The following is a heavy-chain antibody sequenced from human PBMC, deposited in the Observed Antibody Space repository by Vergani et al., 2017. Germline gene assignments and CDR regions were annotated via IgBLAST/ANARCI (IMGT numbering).Heavy chain of an antibody. D-gene: IGHD3-3*01. Sequence: QVQLQESGPGLVKPSETLSLTCTVSGGSISNYYWSWIRQPPGKGLEWIGYIYYSGSTNYNPSLRSRVTISVDTSKNQFSLKLSSVTAADTAVYYCARVRSDFWSGYNYYYYYMDVWGKGTTVTVSS. CDR1: GGSISNYY. J-gene: IGHJ6*03. CDR2: IYYSGST. CDR3: ARVRSDFWSGYNYYYYYMDV. V-gene: IGHV4-59*01.